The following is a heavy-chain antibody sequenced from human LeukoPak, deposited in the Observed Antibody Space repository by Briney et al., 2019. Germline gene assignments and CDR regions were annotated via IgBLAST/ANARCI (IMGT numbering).Heavy chain of an antibody. Sequence: PGGSLRHSCAASGFTFSHYYMSWIRQAPGKGLEWVSYISSSGSTIYYADSVKGRFTISRDNAKNALYLQMNSLRAEDTAVYYCARQTAMGRSGDYWGQGTLVTVSS. CDR3: ARQTAMGRSGDY. V-gene: IGHV3-11*01. D-gene: IGHD5-18*01. CDR2: ISSSGSTI. J-gene: IGHJ4*02. CDR1: GFTFSHYY.